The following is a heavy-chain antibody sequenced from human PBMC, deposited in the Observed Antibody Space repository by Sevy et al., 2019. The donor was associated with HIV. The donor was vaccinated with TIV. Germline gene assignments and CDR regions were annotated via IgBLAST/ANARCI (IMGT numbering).Heavy chain of an antibody. CDR1: GFTFSSYG. CDR2: ISYDGSNK. CDR3: AKEFLSAVAGLEYFQH. V-gene: IGHV3-30*18. J-gene: IGHJ1*01. Sequence: GGSLRLSCAASGFTFSSYGMHWVRQAPGKGLEWVAVISYDGSNKYYADSVKGRFTISRDNSKNTLYLQMNSLRAEDTAVYYCAKEFLSAVAGLEYFQHWGQGTLVTVSS. D-gene: IGHD6-19*01.